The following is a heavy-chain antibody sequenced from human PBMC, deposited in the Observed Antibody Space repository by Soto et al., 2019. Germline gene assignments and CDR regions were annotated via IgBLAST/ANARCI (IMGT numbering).Heavy chain of an antibody. V-gene: IGHV3-23*01. CDR3: AKRDYYYDSSGTKYYFDY. D-gene: IGHD3-22*01. Sequence: PGGSLRLSCAASGFTFSSYAMSWVRQAPGKGLEWVSAISGSGGSTYYADSVKGRFTISRDNSKNTLYLQMNSLRAEDTAVYYCAKRDYYYDSSGTKYYFDYWGQGTLVTVSS. CDR2: ISGSGGST. CDR1: GFTFSSYA. J-gene: IGHJ4*02.